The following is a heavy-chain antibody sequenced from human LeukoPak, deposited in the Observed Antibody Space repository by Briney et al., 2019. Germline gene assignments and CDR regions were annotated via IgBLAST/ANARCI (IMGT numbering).Heavy chain of an antibody. CDR1: RFTVSSNY. V-gene: IGHV3-53*01. Sequence: GGSLRLSCAASRFTVSSNYMSWVRQAPGKGLEWVSVIYSGGSTYYADSVKGRFTISRDNSKNTLYLQMNSLRAEDTAVYYCARVAAAAIGYYYYYYMDVWGKGTTVTVSS. CDR3: ARVAAAAIGYYYYYYMDV. CDR2: IYSGGST. D-gene: IGHD6-13*01. J-gene: IGHJ6*03.